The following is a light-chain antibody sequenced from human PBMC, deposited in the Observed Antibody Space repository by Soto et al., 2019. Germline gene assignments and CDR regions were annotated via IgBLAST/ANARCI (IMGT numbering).Light chain of an antibody. CDR2: GAT. V-gene: IGKV1-39*01. Sequence: DIQMTQSPSSLSASVGDKVTITCRTSQSITIYLNWYHHKPGIAPKLLIYGATTLQSGVPSRFSGRGSGTDFTLTISSLQPEDFGIYYCQQSYSIPWTFGQGTKVEIK. J-gene: IGKJ1*01. CDR3: QQSYSIPWT. CDR1: QSITIY.